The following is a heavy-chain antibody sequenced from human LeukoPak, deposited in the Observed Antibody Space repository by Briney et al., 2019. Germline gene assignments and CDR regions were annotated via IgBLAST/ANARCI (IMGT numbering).Heavy chain of an antibody. Sequence: PSQTLSLTCGVSGAPISSGGNSWSWIRQPPGKGLEWIGYIYHSGSTYYNPSLKSRITISLDRSKNQFSLRLSSVTDADTAVYYCARDLSYLGAFDIWGQGTMVTVSS. V-gene: IGHV4-30-2*01. CDR2: IYHSGST. J-gene: IGHJ3*02. D-gene: IGHD7-27*01. CDR3: ARDLSYLGAFDI. CDR1: GAPISSGGNS.